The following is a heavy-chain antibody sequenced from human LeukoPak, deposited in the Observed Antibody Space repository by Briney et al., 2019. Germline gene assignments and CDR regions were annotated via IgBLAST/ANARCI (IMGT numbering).Heavy chain of an antibody. J-gene: IGHJ6*02. CDR3: ARGGYSYGYVYYYYGMDV. V-gene: IGHV4-31*03. CDR1: GGSISSGGYY. Sequence: SETLSLTCTVSGGSISSGGYYWSWIRQHPGKGLEWIGYIYYSGSTYYNPSLKSRVTMSVDTSKNQFSLKLSSVTAADTAVYYCARGGYSYGYVYYYYGMDVWGQGTTVTVSS. D-gene: IGHD5-18*01. CDR2: IYYSGST.